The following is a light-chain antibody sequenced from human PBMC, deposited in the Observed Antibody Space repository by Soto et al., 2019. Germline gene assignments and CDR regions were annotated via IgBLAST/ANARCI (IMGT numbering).Light chain of an antibody. V-gene: IGLV2-14*01. CDR3: SSYTSSSTPGVV. J-gene: IGLJ2*01. Sequence: QSALTQPASVSGSPGQSITISCTGTSSDVGGYNYVSWYQQHPGKAPKLMIFEVSNRPSGVSIRFSGSKSGNTASLTISGLQAEDEADYYCSSYTSSSTPGVVFGGGTQLTVL. CDR2: EVS. CDR1: SSDVGGYNY.